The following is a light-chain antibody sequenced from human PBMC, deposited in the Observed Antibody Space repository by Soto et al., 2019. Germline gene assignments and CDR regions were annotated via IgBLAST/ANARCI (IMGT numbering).Light chain of an antibody. Sequence: IVMTHSPATLSVSPGERATLSCRASQNIYSNIAWYQQRPGQAPRLLIYRASTRAPGVPARFSGSGSGTEFTLTISXLQSEDFAVYSCLQYHNLWAFGRGTKVDIK. CDR2: RAS. J-gene: IGKJ1*01. CDR3: LQYHNLWA. CDR1: QNIYSN. V-gene: IGKV3-15*01.